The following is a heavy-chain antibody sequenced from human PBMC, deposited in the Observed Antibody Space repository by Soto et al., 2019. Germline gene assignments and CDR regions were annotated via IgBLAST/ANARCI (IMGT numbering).Heavy chain of an antibody. CDR2: ISAYNGNT. J-gene: IGHJ6*02. CDR3: ARDGITMVPTHHYYGMDV. CDR1: GYTFTSYG. Sequence: QVQLVQSGAEVKKPGASVKVSCKASGYTFTSYGISWVRQAPGQGIEWMVWISAYNGNTNYAQKLQGRVTMTTDTSTSTAYMELRSLRSDDTAVYYCARDGITMVPTHHYYGMDVWGQGTTVTVSS. V-gene: IGHV1-18*01. D-gene: IGHD3-10*01.